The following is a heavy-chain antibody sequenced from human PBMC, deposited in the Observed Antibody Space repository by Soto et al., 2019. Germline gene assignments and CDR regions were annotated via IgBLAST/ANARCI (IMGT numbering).Heavy chain of an antibody. J-gene: IGHJ4*02. D-gene: IGHD5-18*01. CDR1: GYTFTSYG. V-gene: IGHV1-18*01. CDR3: AIGYSYGYYFDY. CDR2: ISAYNGNT. Sequence: ASVKVSCKASGYTFTSYGISWVRQAPGQGLEWMGWISAYNGNTNYAQKLQGRVTMTTYTSTSTAYMELRSLRSDDTAVYYCAIGYSYGYYFDYWGQGTLVTVSS.